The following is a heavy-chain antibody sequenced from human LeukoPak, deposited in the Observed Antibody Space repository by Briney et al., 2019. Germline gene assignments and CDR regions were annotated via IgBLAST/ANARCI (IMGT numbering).Heavy chain of an antibody. J-gene: IGHJ4*02. CDR1: GFTFSTYD. CDR2: ISHDGSHN. D-gene: IGHD2-8*01. V-gene: IGHV3-30*18. CDR3: AKDLGYCSSGVCYNALFDY. Sequence: TGGSLRLSCAASGFTFSTYDMHWVRQAPGKGLEWVAVISHDGSHNLYADSVKGRFTISRDNSENTLYLQMNSLSAEDAAMYYCAKDLGYCSSGVCYNALFDYWGQGTLVTVSS.